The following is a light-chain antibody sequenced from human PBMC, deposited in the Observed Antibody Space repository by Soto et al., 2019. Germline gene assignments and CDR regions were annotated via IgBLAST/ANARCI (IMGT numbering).Light chain of an antibody. CDR1: QSVGDC. V-gene: IGKV3-11*01. CDR2: DAS. Sequence: EIVLTQSPATLSLSLGERATLSCRASQSVGDCLAWYQQQPGQPPRLLISDASNRAAGIPARFSGSGSGTDFTLTISSLEPEDFAVYYCQQRGNLYTFGQGTKLEIK. CDR3: QQRGNLYT. J-gene: IGKJ2*01.